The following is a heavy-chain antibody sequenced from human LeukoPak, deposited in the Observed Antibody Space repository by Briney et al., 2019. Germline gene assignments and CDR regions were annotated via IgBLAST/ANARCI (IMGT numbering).Heavy chain of an antibody. Sequence: SVKVSCKASGGTFSSYAISWVRQAPGQGLEWMGGIIPIFGTANYAQTFQGRVTISADKSTSTAYMELSSLRSEDTAVYYCASYSAVAGSYYYYYYMDVWGKGTTVTVSS. J-gene: IGHJ6*03. CDR3: ASYSAVAGSYYYYYYMDV. CDR1: GGTFSSYA. V-gene: IGHV1-69*06. D-gene: IGHD6-19*01. CDR2: IIPIFGTA.